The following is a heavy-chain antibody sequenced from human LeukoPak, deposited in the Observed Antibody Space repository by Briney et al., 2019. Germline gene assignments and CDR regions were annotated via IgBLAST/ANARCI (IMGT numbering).Heavy chain of an antibody. D-gene: IGHD3-3*01. V-gene: IGHV3-30*18. Sequence: PGGSLRLSCVASGFTFSTYGMHWVRQAPGEGLEWVAAIAYDENHTYFVDSVKGRFTISRDNSKNTLYLQMDRLRAEETAVYYCAKERNSGTVSAILSTWFDSWGQGTLVTVSS. CDR2: IAYDENHT. J-gene: IGHJ5*01. CDR3: AKERNSGTVSAILSTWFDS. CDR1: GFTFSTYG.